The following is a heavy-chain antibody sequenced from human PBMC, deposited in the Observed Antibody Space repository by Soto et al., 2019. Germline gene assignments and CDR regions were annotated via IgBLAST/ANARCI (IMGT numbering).Heavy chain of an antibody. D-gene: IGHD2-2*01. CDR3: ARGRAGDIVVVPAAIWFDP. V-gene: IGHV5-51*03. J-gene: IGHJ5*02. CDR2: IYPGDSDT. Sequence: EVQLVQSGAEVKKPGESLKISCKGSGYSFTSYWIGWVRQMPGKGLEWMGIIYPGDSDTRYSPSFQGQVTISADKSISTAYLQWSSLKASDTAMYYCARGRAGDIVVVPAAIWFDPWGQGTLVTVSS. CDR1: GYSFTSYW.